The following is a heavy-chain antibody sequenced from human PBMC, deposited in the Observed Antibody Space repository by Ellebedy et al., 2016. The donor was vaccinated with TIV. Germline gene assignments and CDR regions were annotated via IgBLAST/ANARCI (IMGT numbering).Heavy chain of an antibody. CDR3: AKDSGHYYDSSGAGFDY. V-gene: IGHV3-9*01. Sequence: SLKISXAASGFTFDDYAMHWVRQAPGKGLEWVSGISWNSGSIGYADSVKGRFTISRDNAKNSLYLQMNSLRAEDTALYYCAKDSGHYYDSSGAGFDYWGQGTLVTVSS. D-gene: IGHD3-22*01. J-gene: IGHJ4*02. CDR2: ISWNSGSI. CDR1: GFTFDDYA.